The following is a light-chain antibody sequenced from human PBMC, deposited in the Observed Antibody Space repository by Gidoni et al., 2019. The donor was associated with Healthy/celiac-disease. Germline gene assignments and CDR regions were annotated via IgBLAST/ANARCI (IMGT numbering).Light chain of an antibody. CDR3: QQSYSTPPT. CDR1: QIISSY. V-gene: IGKV1-39*01. J-gene: IGKJ1*01. CDR2: AAS. Sequence: IQMTQSPSSLSASVVDRVTLTCRASQIISSYLTWYQQKPGKAPKLLIYAASSWQSGVPSRFSGSGSGTDFTLTISSLEPEDFATYYCQQSYSTPPTFGQGTKVEIK.